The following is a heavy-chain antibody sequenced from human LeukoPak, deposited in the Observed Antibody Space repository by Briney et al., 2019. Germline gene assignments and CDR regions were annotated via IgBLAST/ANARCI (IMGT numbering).Heavy chain of an antibody. CDR3: AEGGIYGDSGDF. V-gene: IGHV3-23*01. Sequence: GGSLRLSCAASGFTFSSYTINWVRQAPGKGLEWVSGISASGGVTYYAGSVKGRFTISRDNSKSTLDLQMNSLRADDTAVYYCAEGGIYGDSGDFWGQGALVIVSS. J-gene: IGHJ4*02. D-gene: IGHD4-17*01. CDR2: ISASGGVT. CDR1: GFTFSSYT.